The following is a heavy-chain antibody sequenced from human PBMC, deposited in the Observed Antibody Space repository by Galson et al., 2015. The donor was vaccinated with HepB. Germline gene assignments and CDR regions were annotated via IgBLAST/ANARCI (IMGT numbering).Heavy chain of an antibody. V-gene: IGHV3-30-3*01. CDR2: ISSDGSNN. Sequence: SLRLSCAASGFIFSSYAMHWVRQAPGKGLEWVAVISSDGSNNHYADSVKGRFTISRDNPKNTLYLQMISLRVEDTAVYYCARDDPMTSVTTLYFDYWGQGTLVTVSS. CDR1: GFIFSSYA. CDR3: ARDDPMTSVTTLYFDY. J-gene: IGHJ4*02. D-gene: IGHD4-17*01.